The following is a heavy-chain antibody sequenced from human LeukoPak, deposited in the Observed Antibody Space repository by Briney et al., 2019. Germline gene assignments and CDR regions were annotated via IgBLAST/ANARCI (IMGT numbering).Heavy chain of an antibody. D-gene: IGHD1-26*01. CDR1: GFTFNSYA. Sequence: PGGSLRLSCAASGFTFNSYAMTWVRQAPGKGLEWVSLISDSGGRIYYADSVKGRFTISRDNSKNTLYLQMNSLRAEDTAVYYCAKDDAPGYSGSSSPFDYWGQGTLVTVSS. CDR3: AKDDAPGYSGSSSPFDY. J-gene: IGHJ4*02. V-gene: IGHV3-23*01. CDR2: ISDSGGRI.